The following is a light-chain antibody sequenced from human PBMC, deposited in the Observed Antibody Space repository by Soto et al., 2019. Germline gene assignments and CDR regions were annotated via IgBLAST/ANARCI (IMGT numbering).Light chain of an antibody. J-gene: IGKJ1*01. Sequence: TQSPSSLSASVGDRVTITCRASQSVSSNLAWYQQKPGQAPRLLIYGASTRATGIPDRFSGGGSGTDFTLTISRLEPEDFAVYYCHQYGSSPQTFGQGTKVDNK. CDR3: HQYGSSPQT. V-gene: IGKV3-20*01. CDR2: GAS. CDR1: QSVSSN.